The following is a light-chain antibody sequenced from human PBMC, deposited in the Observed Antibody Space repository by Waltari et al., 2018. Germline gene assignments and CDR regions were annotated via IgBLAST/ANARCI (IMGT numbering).Light chain of an antibody. CDR1: GSNIGRNY. CDR3: AAWDDSLTVRI. CDR2: RSN. J-gene: IGLJ1*01. Sequence: QSVLTQPPSASGTPGQRVTISCSGSGSNIGRNYVYWYQQLPGTAPKLLIYRSNQRPSGVPDRFSGSKSGTSASLAISGLWSEDEADYYCAAWDDSLTVRIFGTGTKVTVL. V-gene: IGLV1-47*03.